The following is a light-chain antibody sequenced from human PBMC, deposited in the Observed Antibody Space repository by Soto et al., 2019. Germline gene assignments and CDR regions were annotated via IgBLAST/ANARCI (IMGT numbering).Light chain of an antibody. CDR2: GAS. V-gene: IGKV3-15*01. CDR3: QQYNNWPWT. CDR1: QSISDT. Sequence: EIVMTQSPATLSVSPFGRATLSCRASQSISDTLAWYQQKPGQAPRLLIHGASTRAPGFPARFSGSGSGTDFTLTISSLQSEDFAVYYCQQYNNWPWTFGQGTKVDIK. J-gene: IGKJ1*01.